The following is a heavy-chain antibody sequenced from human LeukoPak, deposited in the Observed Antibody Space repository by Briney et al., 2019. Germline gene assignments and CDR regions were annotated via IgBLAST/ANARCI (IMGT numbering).Heavy chain of an antibody. J-gene: IGHJ5*02. CDR2: ISSSGSTI. V-gene: IGHV3-48*03. D-gene: IGHD3-9*01. CDR1: GFTFSSYE. Sequence: GGSLRLSCAASGFTFSSYEMNWVRQAPGKGLEWVSYISSSGSTIYYADSVKGRFTISRDNAKNSLYLQMNSLRAEDTAVYYCARGGYILTANWFDPWGQGTLVTVSS. CDR3: ARGGYILTANWFDP.